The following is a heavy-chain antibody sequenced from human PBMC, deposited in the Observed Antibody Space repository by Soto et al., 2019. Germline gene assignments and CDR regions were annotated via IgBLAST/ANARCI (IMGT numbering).Heavy chain of an antibody. D-gene: IGHD2-21*01. CDR2: MNPGSGDT. V-gene: IGHV1-8*01. CDR3: ARDDWAHLVCEGC. CDR1: GYSFTNND. J-gene: IGHJ4*02. Sequence: EASVKVSCKASGYSFTNNDVSWVRQATGQGLEWMGWMNPGSGDTGYAQKFQGRVTMTRDMSITTAYMELSRLRSDDTAVYYCARDDWAHLVCEGCRGQGTLVTVSS.